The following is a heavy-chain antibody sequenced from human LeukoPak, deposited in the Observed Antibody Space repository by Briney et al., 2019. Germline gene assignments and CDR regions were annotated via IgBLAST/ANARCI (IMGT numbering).Heavy chain of an antibody. V-gene: IGHV3-48*01. Sequence: GASLRLCSAASGFIFSSYSMYCVRQAPGEGLEWVSYISSSSSTIYYADSVKGRFTISRDNAKNSLYLQMNSLRAEDTAVYYCARDSAAIEVAGTSDYWGQGTLVTVSS. CDR1: GFIFSSYS. J-gene: IGHJ4*02. CDR2: ISSSSSTI. CDR3: ARDSAAIEVAGTSDY. D-gene: IGHD6-19*01.